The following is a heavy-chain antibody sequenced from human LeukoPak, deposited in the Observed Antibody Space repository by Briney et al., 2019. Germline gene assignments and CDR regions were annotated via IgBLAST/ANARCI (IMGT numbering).Heavy chain of an antibody. V-gene: IGHV3-43*02. J-gene: IGHJ4*02. CDR2: ISGDGGST. D-gene: IGHD5-24*01. Sequence: PGGSLRLSCAASGFTCDDYAMHWVRQAPGKGLEWVSVISGDGGSTDYADSVKGRFTISRDNSKNSLYLQMNSLRTEDTALYYCAKGGRSRWNQVYYWGQGTLVTVSS. CDR3: AKGGRSRWNQVYY. CDR1: GFTCDDYA.